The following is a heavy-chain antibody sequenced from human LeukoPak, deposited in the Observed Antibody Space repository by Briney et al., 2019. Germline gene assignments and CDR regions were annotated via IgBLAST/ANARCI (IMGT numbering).Heavy chain of an antibody. J-gene: IGHJ4*02. Sequence: SETLSLTCTVSGGSISSSSYYWGWIRQPPGKGLEWIGNIYYTGSTYYNPSLKSRVTISVDTSKNQFSLKLSSVTAADTAVYYCARGPRTTLYGGNSRSFDYWGQGTLVTVSS. CDR2: IYYTGST. CDR3: ARGPRTTLYGGNSRSFDY. D-gene: IGHD4-23*01. V-gene: IGHV4-39*07. CDR1: GGSISSSSYY.